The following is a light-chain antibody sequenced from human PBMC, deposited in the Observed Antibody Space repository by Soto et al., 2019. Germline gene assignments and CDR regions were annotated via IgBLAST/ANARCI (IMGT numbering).Light chain of an antibody. Sequence: TVLTQTTRTLSLSPGERATLSCRASQSVSSSYLAWYQQKPGQAPRLLIYGASTRATGIPDRFSGDGSVTHFTLTISRLEAEDFVMYYCQQYGSSPIPFGQGTR. CDR3: QQYGSSPIP. CDR1: QSVSSSY. J-gene: IGKJ5*01. V-gene: IGKV3-20*01. CDR2: GAS.